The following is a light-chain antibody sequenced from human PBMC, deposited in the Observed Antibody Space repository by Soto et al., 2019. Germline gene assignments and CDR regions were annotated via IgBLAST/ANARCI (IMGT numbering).Light chain of an antibody. V-gene: IGKV3-20*01. CDR3: QQYDSSPT. J-gene: IGKJ1*01. CDR1: QSVSDNQ. CDR2: GAS. Sequence: IVLTQPPGTLSLSPGGRASLSCRASQSVSDNQLAWYQQKTGQAPRLLIHGASSRAAGIPDRFSGSGSGTDFTLTISRLEPEDFAVYYCQQYDSSPTFGQGTKVDIK.